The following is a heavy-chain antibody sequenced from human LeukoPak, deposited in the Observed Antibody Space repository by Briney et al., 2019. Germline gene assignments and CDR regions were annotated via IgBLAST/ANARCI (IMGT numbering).Heavy chain of an antibody. D-gene: IGHD2-2*01. CDR3: AKGDKNTNADY. J-gene: IGHJ4*02. Sequence: GGSLRLSCAASGFTFDDYAMHWVRQAPEKGLEWVSAISSSGGSTYYAGSVKGRFTISRDNSNHTLYLQMNSLRAEDTAIYYCAKGDKNTNADYWGQGTLVTVSS. V-gene: IGHV3-23*01. CDR1: GFTFDDYA. CDR2: ISSSGGST.